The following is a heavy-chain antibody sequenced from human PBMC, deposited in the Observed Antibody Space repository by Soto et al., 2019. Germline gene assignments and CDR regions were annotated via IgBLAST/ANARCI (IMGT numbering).Heavy chain of an antibody. CDR2: IKQDGSEK. V-gene: IGHV3-7*01. CDR1: GFTFSSYW. Sequence: GGSLRLSCVASGFTFSSYWMSWVRQAPGKGLEWVANIKQDGSEKYYVDSVKDRLTISRDNAKNSLYLQMKSLRAEDSAVYYCARVYQGSGWPYHYYGMDVWGQGTPVTVSS. D-gene: IGHD6-19*01. J-gene: IGHJ6*02. CDR3: ARVYQGSGWPYHYYGMDV.